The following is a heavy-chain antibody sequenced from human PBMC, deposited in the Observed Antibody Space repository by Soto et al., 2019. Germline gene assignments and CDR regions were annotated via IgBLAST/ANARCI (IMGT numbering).Heavy chain of an antibody. Sequence: SVKVSCKVSGGTFSSYTINWVRQAPGQGLEWMGGIIPIFGTTNYAKKFQGRVTITADESTSTAYMELSSLRSEDTAVYYCARYASSGNNSVWYTSDPWGKGTLVPISP. J-gene: IGHJ5*02. V-gene: IGHV1-69*13. CDR1: GGTFSSYT. D-gene: IGHD6-19*01. CDR3: ARYASSGNNSVWYTSDP. CDR2: IIPIFGTT.